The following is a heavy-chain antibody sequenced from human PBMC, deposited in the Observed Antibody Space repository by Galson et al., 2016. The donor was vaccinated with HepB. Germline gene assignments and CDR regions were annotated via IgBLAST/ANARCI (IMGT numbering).Heavy chain of an antibody. CDR2: INHSESEIHRGST. J-gene: IGHJ3*02. D-gene: IGHD3-22*01. V-gene: IGHV4-34*01. Sequence: SETLSLTCAVYGGSFSDFSWSWIRQPPGKGLEWLGAINHSESEIHRGSTNYDPSLKSRVTISLDTSKNQFSLKLNSVTAADTAVYYCAGAPLSDHFGRLLVNAVDSWGQGTLVTVSS. CDR1: GGSFSDFS. CDR3: AGAPLSDHFGRLLVNAVDS.